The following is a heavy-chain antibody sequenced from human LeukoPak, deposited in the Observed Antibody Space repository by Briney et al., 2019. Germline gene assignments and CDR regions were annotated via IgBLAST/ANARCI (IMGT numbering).Heavy chain of an antibody. CDR3: ARADGDILTGYYSY. J-gene: IGHJ4*02. CDR1: GYTFTGYY. CDR2: INPNSGGT. D-gene: IGHD3-9*01. Sequence: ASVKVSCKASGYTFTGYYMHWVRQAPGQGLEWMGWINPNSGGTNYAQKFQGWVTMTRDTSISTAYMELSRLRSDDTAVYYCARADGDILTGYYSYWGQGTLVTVSS. V-gene: IGHV1-2*04.